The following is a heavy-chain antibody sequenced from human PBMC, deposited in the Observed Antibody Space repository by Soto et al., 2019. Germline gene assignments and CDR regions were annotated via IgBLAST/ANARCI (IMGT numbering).Heavy chain of an antibody. CDR3: ARGPLGYDSSGAPTFLFDY. CDR2: ISAYNGNT. CDR1: GYTFTSYG. Sequence: ASVKVSCKASGYTFTSYGISWVRQAPGQGLEWMGWISAYNGNTNYAQKLQGRVTMTTDTSTSTAYMELRSLRSDDTAVYYCARGPLGYDSSGAPTFLFDYWGQGTLVTVSS. D-gene: IGHD3-22*01. V-gene: IGHV1-18*01. J-gene: IGHJ4*02.